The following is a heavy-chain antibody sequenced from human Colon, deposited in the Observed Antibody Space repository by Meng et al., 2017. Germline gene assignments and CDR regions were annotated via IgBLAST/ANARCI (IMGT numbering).Heavy chain of an antibody. CDR3: AKDREVATITYYGLDV. CDR2: ISYGGDAT. CDR1: GFMFSAYA. J-gene: IGHJ6*04. V-gene: IGHV3-23*01. D-gene: IGHD5-12*01. Sequence: GESLKISCAASGFMFSAYAMTWVRQAPGKGLEWVSSISYGGDATYYADSVKGRFTISRDNSKNTVYLQMHSLRADDTAVYYCAKDREVATITYYGLDVWGEGTTVPSPQ.